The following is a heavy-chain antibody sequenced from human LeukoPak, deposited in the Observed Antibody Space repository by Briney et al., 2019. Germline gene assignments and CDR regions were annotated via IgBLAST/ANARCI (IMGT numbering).Heavy chain of an antibody. J-gene: IGHJ4*02. CDR1: DFTFSSSG. V-gene: IGHV3-23*01. D-gene: IGHD3-22*01. Sequence: GGSLRLSCAASDFTFSSSGMTWVRQAPGKGLEWVSTVSSSGENTYYADSVKGRFTISRDNSKNTLYLQMNSLRAEDTAVYYCAKGAYYDLWGQGTLVTVSS. CDR2: VSSSGENT. CDR3: AKGAYYDL.